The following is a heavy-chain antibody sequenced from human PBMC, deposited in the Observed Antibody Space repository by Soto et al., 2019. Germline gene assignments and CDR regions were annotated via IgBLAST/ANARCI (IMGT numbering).Heavy chain of an antibody. V-gene: IGHV1-69*13. J-gene: IGHJ4*02. Sequence: SVKVSCKASGGTFSSYAISWVRQAPGQGLEWMGGIIPIFGTANYAQKFQGRVTITADESTSTAYMELSSLRSEDTAVYYCARGPALDGYGPLDYWGQGTLVTVSS. CDR1: GGTFSSYA. CDR2: IIPIFGTA. CDR3: ARGPALDGYGPLDY. D-gene: IGHD5-12*01.